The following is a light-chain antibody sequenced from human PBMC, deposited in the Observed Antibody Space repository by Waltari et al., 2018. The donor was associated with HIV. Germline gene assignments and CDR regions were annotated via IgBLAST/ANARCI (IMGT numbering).Light chain of an antibody. Sequence: QSPLTQPASVSGNPGQSVTITCTGTNIDVGNYNLVSWYQQHPGKAPKLLIYDVSKPPSGVSSRFSGSKSGYWASLTISGLLTEDDSYYYCLTYVSDSGTWKFGGGTYLTV. CDR3: LTYVSDSGTWK. CDR2: DVS. CDR1: NIDVGNYNL. J-gene: IGLJ3*02. V-gene: IGLV2-23*02.